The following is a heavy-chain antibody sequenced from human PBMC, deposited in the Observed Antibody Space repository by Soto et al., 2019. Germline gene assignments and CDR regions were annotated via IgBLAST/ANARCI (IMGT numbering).Heavy chain of an antibody. CDR2: MNPNSGNT. CDR1: GYTFTSYD. D-gene: IGHD6-13*01. Sequence: ASVKVSFKASGYTFTSYDINWVRQATGQGLEWMGWMNPNSGNTGYAQKFQGRVTMTRNTSISTAYMELSSLRSEDTAVYYCARGGRGSWYDYFGEIGFDPWGQGTLVTVSS. J-gene: IGHJ5*02. V-gene: IGHV1-8*01. CDR3: ARGGRGSWYDYFGEIGFDP.